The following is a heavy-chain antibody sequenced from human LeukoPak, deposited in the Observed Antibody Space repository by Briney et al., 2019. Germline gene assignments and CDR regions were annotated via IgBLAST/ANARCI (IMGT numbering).Heavy chain of an antibody. D-gene: IGHD4-17*01. CDR2: IYYSGST. Sequence: SKTLSLTCTVSGGSISSGDYYWSWIRQPPGKGLEWIGYIYYSGSTYYNPSLKCRVTISVDTSKNQFSLKLSSVTAADTAVYYCARETLTTSRWFDPWGQGTLVTVSS. CDR1: GGSISSGDYY. V-gene: IGHV4-30-4*01. CDR3: ARETLTTSRWFDP. J-gene: IGHJ5*02.